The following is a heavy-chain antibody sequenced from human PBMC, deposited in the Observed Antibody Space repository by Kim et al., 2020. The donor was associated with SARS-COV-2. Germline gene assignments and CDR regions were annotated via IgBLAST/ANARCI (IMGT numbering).Heavy chain of an antibody. D-gene: IGHD6-13*01. Sequence: SETLSLTCTVSGGSISSYYWSWIRQPPGKGLECIGYIYYSGSTNYNPSLKSRVTISVDTSKNQFSLKLSSVTAADTAVSYCASVAATGTGLVYYGMDVWGQGATGTVSS. CDR1: GGSISSYY. CDR3: ASVAATGTGLVYYGMDV. J-gene: IGHJ6*02. CDR2: IYYSGST. V-gene: IGHV4-59*01.